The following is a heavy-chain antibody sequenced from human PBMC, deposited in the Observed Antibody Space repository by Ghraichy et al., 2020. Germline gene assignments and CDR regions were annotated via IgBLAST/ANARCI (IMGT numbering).Heavy chain of an antibody. CDR2: IYTSGST. CDR1: GGSISSYY. J-gene: IGHJ6*02. CDR3: ARDFKDTAMVRYYYYGMDV. D-gene: IGHD5-18*01. Sequence: SETLSLTCTVSGGSISSYYWSWIRQPAGKGLEWIGRIYTSGSTNYNPSLKSRVTMSVDTSKNQFSLKLSSVTAADTAVYYCARDFKDTAMVRYYYYGMDVWGQGTTVTVSS. V-gene: IGHV4-4*07.